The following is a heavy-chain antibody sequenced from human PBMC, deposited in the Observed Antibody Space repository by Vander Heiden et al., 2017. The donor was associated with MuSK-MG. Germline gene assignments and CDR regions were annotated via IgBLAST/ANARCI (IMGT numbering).Heavy chain of an antibody. V-gene: IGHV3-23*01. D-gene: IGHD2-21*01. CDR1: GFTFSSYA. CDR2: ISGSGDST. J-gene: IGHJ4*02. CDR3: AKDPRRDYSFDY. Sequence: EVQLLESGGGLVQPGGSLRLSCVGYGFTFSSYAMGWVRQAPGKGLEWVSGISGSGDSTDYADSVKGRFTISRDNSKSTLYLQMNILRAEDTAVYYCAKDPRRDYSFDYWGQGTLVTVSS.